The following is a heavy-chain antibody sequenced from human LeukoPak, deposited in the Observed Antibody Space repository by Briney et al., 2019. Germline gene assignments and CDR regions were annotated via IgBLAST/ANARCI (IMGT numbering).Heavy chain of an antibody. CDR2: VSGSGIST. CDR1: GFTFSSFA. V-gene: IGHV3-23*01. D-gene: IGHD6-19*01. J-gene: IGHJ4*02. CDR3: ARDSGNSGWYHDY. Sequence: GGSLRLSCAASGFTFSSFAMRWVRQAPGKGLEWVSTVSGSGISTNHADSVKGRFTISRDSSKNTLYLQMNSLRAEDTAVYYCARDSGNSGWYHDYWGQGTLVTVSS.